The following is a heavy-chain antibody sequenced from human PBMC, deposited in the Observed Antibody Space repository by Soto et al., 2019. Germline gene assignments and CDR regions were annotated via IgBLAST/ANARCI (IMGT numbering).Heavy chain of an antibody. CDR3: ASATSGSGSYSDY. V-gene: IGHV4-31*03. J-gene: IGHJ4*02. CDR1: GDSISSGGFF. D-gene: IGHD3-10*01. Sequence: QGERQESGPGLVKRSQTLSRTCTVSGDSISSGGFFWSWIREHPGKGLEWIGCIYYSGSTYYNPSLKSRVTISVDTSKNQFSLKLYSVTAADTAVYYCASATSGSGSYSDYWGQGTLVTVSS. CDR2: IYYSGST.